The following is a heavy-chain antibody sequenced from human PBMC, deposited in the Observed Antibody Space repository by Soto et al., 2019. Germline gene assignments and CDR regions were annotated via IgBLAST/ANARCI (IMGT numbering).Heavy chain of an antibody. D-gene: IGHD3-10*01. CDR1: GYTFTSYG. CDR2: INVYNGNT. V-gene: IGHV1-18*01. CDR3: ARDTSRGEYDY. Sequence: QVQLVQSGAEVKKPGASVKVSCKASGYTFTSYGISWVRQAPGQGLEWMGWINVYNGNTNYAQKLQGRVTMTTDTSTRTAYLELRSLRSDDTAVYFCARDTSRGEYDYWGQGTLVTVSS. J-gene: IGHJ4*02.